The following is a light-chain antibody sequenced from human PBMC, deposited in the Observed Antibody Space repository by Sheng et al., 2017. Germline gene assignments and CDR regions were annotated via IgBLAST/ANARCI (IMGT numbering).Light chain of an antibody. CDR2: ATS. CDR3: QQYDNWPLT. J-gene: IGKJ4*01. CDR1: QTIGST. Sequence: ETVMTQSPATLSVSPGEGATLSCRASQTIGSTLAWYQQRPGQAPSLLIYATSARAAGVPARFXGSGSGTEFTLTISSLQSEDFALYYCQQYDNWPLTFGGGTRVEI. V-gene: IGKV3-15*01.